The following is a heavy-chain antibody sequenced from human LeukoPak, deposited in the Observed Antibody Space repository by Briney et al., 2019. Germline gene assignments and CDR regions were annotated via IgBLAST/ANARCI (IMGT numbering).Heavy chain of an antibody. V-gene: IGHV1-2*02. CDR2: INPNSGGT. Sequence: ASVKVSCKASGYTFTGYYMHWVRQAPGQGLEWMGWINPNSGGTNYAQKFQGRATMTRDTSISTAYMELSRLRSDDTAVYYCAREKERIDSSGYPHDYWGQGTLVTVSS. CDR1: GYTFTGYY. J-gene: IGHJ4*02. D-gene: IGHD3-22*01. CDR3: AREKERIDSSGYPHDY.